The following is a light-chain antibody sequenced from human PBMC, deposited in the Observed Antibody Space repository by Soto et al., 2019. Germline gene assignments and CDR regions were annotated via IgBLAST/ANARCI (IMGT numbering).Light chain of an antibody. CDR2: DVS. CDR1: QSVSRRY. CDR3: QFQGS. Sequence: IVLTQSPDTLSLSPGQRDTLSCRASQSVSRRYLAWYQQKPGQAPILLIYDVSERASDIPDRFSGSGSGTDFNHTINRLVPEDVAVYYCQFQGSFGGGTKVEIK. V-gene: IGKV3-20*01. J-gene: IGKJ4*01.